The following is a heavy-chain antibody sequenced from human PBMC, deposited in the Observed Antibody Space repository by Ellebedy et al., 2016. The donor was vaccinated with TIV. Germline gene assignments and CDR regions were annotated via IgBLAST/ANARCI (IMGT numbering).Heavy chain of an antibody. CDR1: GGSISSYY. J-gene: IGHJ4*02. D-gene: IGHD6-19*01. CDR3: ARDLAVAGKGVSPYFDY. Sequence: SETLSLXCTVSGGSISSYYWSWIRQPAGKGLEWIGRIYTSGSTNYNPSLKSRVTMSVDTSKNQFSLKLSSVTAADTAVYYYARDLAVAGKGVSPYFDYWGQGTLVTVSS. CDR2: IYTSGST. V-gene: IGHV4-4*07.